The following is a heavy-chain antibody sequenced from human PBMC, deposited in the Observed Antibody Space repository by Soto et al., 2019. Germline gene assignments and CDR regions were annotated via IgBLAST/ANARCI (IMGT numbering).Heavy chain of an antibody. D-gene: IGHD4-17*01. V-gene: IGHV4-31*03. CDR1: GGSISSGGYY. CDR2: IYYSGST. Sequence: TLSLTCTVSGGSISSGGYYWSWIRQHPGKGLEWIGYIYYSGSTYYNPSLKSRVTISVDTSKNQFSLKLSSVTAADTAVYYCARDVDGGYYYYGMDVWGQGTTVTVSS. J-gene: IGHJ6*02. CDR3: ARDVDGGYYYYGMDV.